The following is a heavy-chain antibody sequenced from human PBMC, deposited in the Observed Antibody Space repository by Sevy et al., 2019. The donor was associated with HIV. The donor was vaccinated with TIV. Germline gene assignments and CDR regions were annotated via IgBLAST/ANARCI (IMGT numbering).Heavy chain of an antibody. CDR1: GFTFSSYS. CDR3: AGLSGYSSSWSYFDY. Sequence: GGSLRLSCAASGFTFSSYSMNWVRQAPGKGLEWVSYISGSGSTIYYADSVKGRLTISRDNAKNSLYLQMNSLRAEDTAVYYCAGLSGYSSSWSYFDYWGQGTLVTVSS. CDR2: ISGSGSTI. V-gene: IGHV3-48*01. D-gene: IGHD6-13*01. J-gene: IGHJ4*02.